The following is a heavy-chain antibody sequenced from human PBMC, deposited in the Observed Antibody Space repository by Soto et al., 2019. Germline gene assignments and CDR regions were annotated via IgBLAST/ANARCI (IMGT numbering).Heavy chain of an antibody. Sequence: QPGGSLRLSCSASGFTFSSYAMHWVRQAPGKGLEYVSAISSNGGSTYYADSVKGRFTISRDNSKNTLYLQMSSLRAEDTAVYHCVKGPDPGPYYFDYWGQGTLVTVSS. CDR3: VKGPDPGPYYFDY. J-gene: IGHJ4*02. CDR1: GFTFSSYA. CDR2: ISSNGGST. V-gene: IGHV3-64D*06.